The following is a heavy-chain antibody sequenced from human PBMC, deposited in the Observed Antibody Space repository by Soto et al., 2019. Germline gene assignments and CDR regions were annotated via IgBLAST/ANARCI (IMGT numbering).Heavy chain of an antibody. Sequence: ASVKVSCKASGYTFTGDYMHWVRQAPGQGLEWMGWINPNSGGTNYAQKFQGRVTMTRDTSISTAYMELSRLRSDDTAVYYCARDLRPAYYYGSGSYYWGQGTLVTVS. J-gene: IGHJ4*02. CDR2: INPNSGGT. D-gene: IGHD3-10*01. CDR3: ARDLRPAYYYGSGSYY. CDR1: GYTFTGDY. V-gene: IGHV1-2*02.